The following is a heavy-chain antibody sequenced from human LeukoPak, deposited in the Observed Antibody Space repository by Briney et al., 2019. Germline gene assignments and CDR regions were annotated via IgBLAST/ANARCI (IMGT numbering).Heavy chain of an antibody. Sequence: GGSLRLSCAASGFTFTNYGMTWVRQAPGKGLEWVSYISFTSTTVYYADSVKGRFTVSRDNVRSSLYLQMDNLRDEDTAIFYCARVGDGHSVNYLDSWSQGTLVTVSS. J-gene: IGHJ4*02. CDR1: GFTFTNYG. CDR2: ISFTSTTV. V-gene: IGHV3-48*02. D-gene: IGHD5-24*01. CDR3: ARVGDGHSVNYLDS.